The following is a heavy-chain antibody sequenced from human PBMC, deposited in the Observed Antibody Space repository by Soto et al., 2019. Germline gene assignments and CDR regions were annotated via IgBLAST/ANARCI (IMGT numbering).Heavy chain of an antibody. CDR1: GFTFSGFE. D-gene: IGHD6-6*01. CDR2: ISNSGRII. CDR3: AREWGTSIAAAFDY. Sequence: GGSLILSCAASGFTFSGFELNWFRLSPGKGMEWVSYISNSGRIIYYADSVKGRFTISRDDAKNSLYLQRNSLRAEDTAVYYCAREWGTSIAAAFDYWGQGTLGTVSA. V-gene: IGHV3-48*03. J-gene: IGHJ4*02.